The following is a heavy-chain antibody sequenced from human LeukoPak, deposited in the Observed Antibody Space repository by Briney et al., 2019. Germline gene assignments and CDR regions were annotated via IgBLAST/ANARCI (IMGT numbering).Heavy chain of an antibody. D-gene: IGHD4-17*01. V-gene: IGHV3-11*01. J-gene: IGHJ4*02. CDR1: GFTFSDYY. CDR2: ISSSGSTI. CDR3: AKHGDSGLNNFDY. Sequence: GGSLRLSCAASGFTFSDYYMSWIRQAPGKGLEWVSYISSSGSTIYYADSVKGRFTISRDNAKNSLYLQMNSLRAEDTAVYYCAKHGDSGLNNFDYWGQGTLVTVSS.